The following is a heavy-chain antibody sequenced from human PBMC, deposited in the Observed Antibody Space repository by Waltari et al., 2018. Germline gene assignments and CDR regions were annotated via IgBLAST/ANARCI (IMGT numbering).Heavy chain of an antibody. Sequence: EVQLVESGGGLVQPGRSLRLSCAASGFTFDDYAMHWVRPARGKGLEWVSGLSWNSGSIGYADAVKGRFTTSRENGKNSLCLQMNRLRAEDTALYYGAKDHGGAGLGEAFDIWGQGTMVTVSS. D-gene: IGHD3-10*01. V-gene: IGHV3-9*01. CDR2: LSWNSGSI. CDR1: GFTFDDYA. J-gene: IGHJ3*02. CDR3: AKDHGGAGLGEAFDI.